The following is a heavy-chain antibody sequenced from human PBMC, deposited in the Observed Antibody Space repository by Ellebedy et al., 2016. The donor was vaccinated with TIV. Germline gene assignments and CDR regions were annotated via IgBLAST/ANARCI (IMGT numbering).Heavy chain of an antibody. CDR3: ARATEGLDY. Sequence: GESLKISCAASGFTFSSYDMHWVRQVTGKGLEWVSAIGTAGDTYYPGSVKVRFTISRENAKNSLYLQMNSLRAGDTAVYYCARATEGLDYWGQGTLVTGSS. V-gene: IGHV3-13*01. CDR2: IGTAGDT. CDR1: GFTFSSYD. D-gene: IGHD1-14*01. J-gene: IGHJ4*02.